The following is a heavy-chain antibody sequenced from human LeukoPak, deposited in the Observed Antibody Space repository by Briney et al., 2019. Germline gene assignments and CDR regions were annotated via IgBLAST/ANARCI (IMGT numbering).Heavy chain of an antibody. CDR3: AKGSGLTGTFFDY. D-gene: IGHD7-27*01. J-gene: IGHJ4*02. V-gene: IGHV3-23*01. CDR1: GFTFSSYA. Sequence: GGSLRLSCAASGFTFSSYAVSWVRQAPGRGLEWVSTISGSGGSTYYADSVKGRFTISRDNSKNTLYLQMNSLRAEDTAVYYCAKGSGLTGTFFDYWGQGTLVTVSS. CDR2: ISGSGGST.